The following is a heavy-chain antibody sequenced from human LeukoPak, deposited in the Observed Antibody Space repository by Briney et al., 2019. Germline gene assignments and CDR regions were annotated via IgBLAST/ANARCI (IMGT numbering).Heavy chain of an antibody. Sequence: SETLSLTCTVSGGSISSYYWWCIRPPPAEGLVWSGYIYYSGSTTYNPSLKSRVPISVDTSKNQFSLKLSSVTAADTAVYYCASSRGYSYGFDYWGQGTLVTVSS. D-gene: IGHD5-18*01. J-gene: IGHJ4*02. CDR1: GGSISSYY. V-gene: IGHV4-59*01. CDR3: ASSRGYSYGFDY. CDR2: IYYSGST.